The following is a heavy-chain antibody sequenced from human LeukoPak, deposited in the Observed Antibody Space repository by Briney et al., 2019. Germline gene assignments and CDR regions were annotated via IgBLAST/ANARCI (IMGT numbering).Heavy chain of an antibody. CDR1: GFTFTSSA. J-gene: IGHJ3*02. V-gene: IGHV1-58*02. D-gene: IGHD6-13*01. CDR3: AAVAAAGTDDAFDI. CDR2: IVVGSGNT. Sequence: GTSVKASCKASGFTFTSSAMQWVRQARGQRLEWIGWIVVGSGNTNYAQKFQERVTITRDMSTSTAYMELSSLRSEDTAVYYCAAVAAAGTDDAFDIWGQGTMVTVSS.